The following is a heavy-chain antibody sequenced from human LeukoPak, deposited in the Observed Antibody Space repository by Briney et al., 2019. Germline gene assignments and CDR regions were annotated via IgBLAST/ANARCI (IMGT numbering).Heavy chain of an antibody. V-gene: IGHV3-48*04. CDR2: ISSSSSTI. Sequence: GGSLRLSCTASGFTFSSYSMNWVRQAPRKGLEWVSYISSSSSTIYYPDSVMGRFTISRDNAKNSLYLQMNNLRVEDTAVYYCAAGRGWLIDYWGQGTLVTASS. D-gene: IGHD3-22*01. CDR3: AAGRGWLIDY. CDR1: GFTFSSYS. J-gene: IGHJ4*02.